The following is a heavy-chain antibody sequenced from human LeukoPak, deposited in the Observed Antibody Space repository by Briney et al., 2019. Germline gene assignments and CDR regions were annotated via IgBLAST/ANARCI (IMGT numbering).Heavy chain of an antibody. CDR3: ARDFSGTSIAAGVFDS. J-gene: IGHJ4*02. CDR1: GGSITSYY. Sequence: SETLSLTCTVSGGSITSYYWTYIRQPAGKGLEWIGRIHTSGSTNYNPSPKSRVTMSVDTSKNQFSLNLSSVTAADTAMYYCARDFSGTSIAAGVFDSGGQETLVTVSS. V-gene: IGHV4-4*07. CDR2: IHTSGST. D-gene: IGHD6-6*01.